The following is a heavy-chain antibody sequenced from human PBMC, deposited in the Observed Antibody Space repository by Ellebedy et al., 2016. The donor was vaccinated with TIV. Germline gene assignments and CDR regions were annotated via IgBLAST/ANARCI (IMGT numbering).Heavy chain of an antibody. Sequence: GESLKISCAASGSTFSSYGMHWVRQAPGKGLEWVAVIWYDGSNKYYAESVKGRFTISRDNSKNTLFLQMNSPRAEDTAVYYCARDENIAVAGISDYWGQGTLVTVSS. J-gene: IGHJ4*02. CDR2: IWYDGSNK. D-gene: IGHD6-19*01. CDR1: GSTFSSYG. V-gene: IGHV3-33*01. CDR3: ARDENIAVAGISDY.